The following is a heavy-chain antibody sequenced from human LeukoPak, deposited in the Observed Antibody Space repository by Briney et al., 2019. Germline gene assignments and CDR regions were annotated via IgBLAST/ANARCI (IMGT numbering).Heavy chain of an antibody. V-gene: IGHV3-23*01. CDR2: ITGSSASA. D-gene: IGHD3-22*01. CDR3: AKLDYYDTH. J-gene: IGHJ4*02. Sequence: GGSLRLSCAASGFTFSSYPMTWVRQAPGKGLEWVASITGSSASAYYADSVKGRFTISRDNSKNTLYLQMNSLRAEDTAVYFCAKLDYYDTHWGQGTLVTVSS. CDR1: GFTFSSYP.